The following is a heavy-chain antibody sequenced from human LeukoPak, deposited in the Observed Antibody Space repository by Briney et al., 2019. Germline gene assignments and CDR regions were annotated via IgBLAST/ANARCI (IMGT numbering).Heavy chain of an antibody. D-gene: IGHD3-22*01. Sequence: SETLSLTCTVSGGSISSGTYYWNWIRQPAGKGLEWIGRIYTSGSTNYNPSLKSRVTISMDTSKNQFSLKLTSVTAADTAMYYCARDPYDTSANDAFDIWGQVTMLSVSS. CDR3: ARDPYDTSANDAFDI. J-gene: IGHJ3*02. V-gene: IGHV4-61*02. CDR1: GGSISSGTYY. CDR2: IYTSGST.